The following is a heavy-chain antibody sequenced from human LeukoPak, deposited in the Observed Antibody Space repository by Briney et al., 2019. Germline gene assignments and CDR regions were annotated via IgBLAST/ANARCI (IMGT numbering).Heavy chain of an antibody. CDR3: AKGVEWFGEFNPNWFDP. Sequence: GGSLRLSCAASGFTFSSYATSWVRQAPGKGLEWVSAITSSGGNTFYADSVKGRFTISRDNSKNTLYLQMNSLRAEDTAIYYCAKGVEWFGEFNPNWFDPWGQGTRVTVSS. CDR2: ITSSGGNT. CDR1: GFTFSSYA. V-gene: IGHV3-23*01. J-gene: IGHJ5*02. D-gene: IGHD3-10*01.